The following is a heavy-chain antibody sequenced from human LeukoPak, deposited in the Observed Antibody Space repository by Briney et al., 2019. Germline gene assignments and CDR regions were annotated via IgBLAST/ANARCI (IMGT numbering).Heavy chain of an antibody. D-gene: IGHD2-21*01. Sequence: ASVKVSCKASGYTFSNYAIHWVRQAPGQRFEWMGWINAGNGHTKYSQNFQGRVTITRDSSASTAYMELSCLTSEDTAVYYCARGIWSARTVDYYLDYWGQGTLVTVSS. CDR1: GYTFSNYA. J-gene: IGHJ4*02. V-gene: IGHV1-3*01. CDR3: ARGIWSARTVDYYLDY. CDR2: INAGNGHT.